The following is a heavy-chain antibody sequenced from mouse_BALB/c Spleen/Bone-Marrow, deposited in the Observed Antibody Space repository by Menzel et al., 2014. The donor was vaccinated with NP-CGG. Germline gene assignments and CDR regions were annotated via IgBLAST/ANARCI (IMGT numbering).Heavy chain of an antibody. D-gene: IGHD2-3*01. CDR2: ILPGSGST. J-gene: IGHJ2*01. CDR1: GYTFSSYW. Sequence: QVQLKESGAELMKPGASVKISCKATGYTFSSYWIEWVKQRPGHGLEWIGEILPGSGSTNYNEKFKGKATFTADTSSNTAYMQLSSLTSGDSAVYYCARRGYDGYHWGQGTTLTVSS. V-gene: IGHV1-9*01. CDR3: ARRGYDGYH.